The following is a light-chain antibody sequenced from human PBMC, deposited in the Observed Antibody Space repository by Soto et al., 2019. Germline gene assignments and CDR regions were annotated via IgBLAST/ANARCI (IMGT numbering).Light chain of an antibody. J-gene: IGLJ2*01. CDR1: SSDVGSYNL. Sequence: QSVLTQPASVSGSPGQSITISCTGTSSDVGSYNLVSWYQQHPGKAPKLMIYEVSKRPSGVSNRFSGSNSGNTASLTISGFQAEDEADYYCCSYAGSSTFVFGGGTKVTVL. V-gene: IGLV2-23*02. CDR2: EVS. CDR3: CSYAGSSTFV.